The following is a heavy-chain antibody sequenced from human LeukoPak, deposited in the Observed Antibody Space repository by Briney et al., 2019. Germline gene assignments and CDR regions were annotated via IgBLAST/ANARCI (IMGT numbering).Heavy chain of an antibody. CDR1: GYTFTSNY. Sequence: PXXSVNVSCKASGYTFTSNYIHWVRQAPGQGLEGMGMIYPRDGSTSYAQEFQGRVTVTRDTSTSTVHMELSGLRSEDTAVYYCARDQEGFDYWGQGTLVTVSS. J-gene: IGHJ4*02. V-gene: IGHV1-46*01. CDR2: IYPRDGST. CDR3: ARDQEGFDY.